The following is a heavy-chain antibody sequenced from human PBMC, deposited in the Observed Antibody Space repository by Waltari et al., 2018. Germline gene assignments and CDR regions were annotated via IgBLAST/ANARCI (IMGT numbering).Heavy chain of an antibody. CDR2: IYYSGST. V-gene: IGHV4-31*03. D-gene: IGHD3-22*01. J-gene: IGHJ4*02. CDR1: GGSISSGGYY. CDR3: AREGARYYYDSSGYFDY. Sequence: QVQLQESGPGLVKPSQTLSLTCTVSGGSISSGGYYWSWNRQPPGKGLEWIGYIYYSGSTYYNPSLKSRVTISVDTSKNQFSLKLSSVTAADTAVYYCAREGARYYYDSSGYFDYWGQGTLVTVSS.